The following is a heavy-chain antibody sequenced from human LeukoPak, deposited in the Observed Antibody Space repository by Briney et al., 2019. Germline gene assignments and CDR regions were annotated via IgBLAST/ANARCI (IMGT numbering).Heavy chain of an antibody. J-gene: IGHJ4*02. D-gene: IGHD3-3*01. CDR1: GDSFSLDY. CDR2: FNYRGKT. Sequence: PSETLSLPCTVSGDSFSLDYWNGIRQPPGKGLEGIGYFNYRGKTNSNPTLKSQDAISKDTSKSQFSLNQSTVTAADTALYYCARAVKGFWSGPIDYWGQGTLVTVSS. V-gene: IGHV4-59*08. CDR3: ARAVKGFWSGPIDY.